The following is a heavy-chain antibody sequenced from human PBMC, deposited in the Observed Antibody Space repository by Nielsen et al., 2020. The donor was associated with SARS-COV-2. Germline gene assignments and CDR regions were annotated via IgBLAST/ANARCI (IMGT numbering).Heavy chain of an antibody. CDR3: AREDVLYYGSGSYYL. CDR2: INHSGST. D-gene: IGHD3-10*01. J-gene: IGHJ4*02. Sequence: GSLRLSCAVYGGSFSGYYWSWIRQPPGKGLEWIGEINHSGSTNYNPSLKSRVTISVDTSKNQFSLKLSSVTAADTAVYYCAREDVLYYGSGSYYLWGQGTLVTVSS. V-gene: IGHV4-34*01. CDR1: GGSFSGYY.